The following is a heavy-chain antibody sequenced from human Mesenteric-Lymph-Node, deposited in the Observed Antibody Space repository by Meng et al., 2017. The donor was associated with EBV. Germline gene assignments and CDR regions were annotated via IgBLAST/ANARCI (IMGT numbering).Heavy chain of an antibody. CDR2: IIPMFGTA. CDR1: GGSFSPYT. D-gene: IGHD5-18*01. CDR3: ARVWGGYSFGLSDY. J-gene: IGHJ4*02. V-gene: IGHV1-69*01. Sequence: LVQPGAEVRSPGSSVKVSCKASGGSFSPYTIPWVRQAPGQGLEWMGRIIPMFGTAKYAQNFQGRVTITADESTNTAYMELSSLRSDDTAVYYCARVWGGYSFGLSDYWGQGTLVTVSS.